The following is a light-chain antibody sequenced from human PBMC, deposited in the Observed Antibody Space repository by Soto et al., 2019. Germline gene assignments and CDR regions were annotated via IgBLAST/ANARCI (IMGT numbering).Light chain of an antibody. CDR3: QQYGSYWT. CDR2: KAS. CDR1: QIISTW. V-gene: IGKV1-5*03. J-gene: IGKJ1*01. Sequence: DIQMTQSPSTLSASVGDRVTITCRASQIISTWLAWYQQKPGQAPKLLIYKASTLESGVPSRFSGSGSGTESTLTISSLQPDDFATYYCQQYGSYWTFGQGTKVDIK.